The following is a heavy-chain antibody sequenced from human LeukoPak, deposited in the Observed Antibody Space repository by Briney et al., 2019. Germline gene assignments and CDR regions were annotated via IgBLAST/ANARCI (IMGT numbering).Heavy chain of an antibody. CDR1: GFTFSSYA. V-gene: IGHV3-30-3*01. CDR2: ISYDGSNK. CDR3: ARESYPGKFDY. Sequence: GGSLRLSCAASGFTFSSYAMHWVRQAPGEGLEWVAVISYDGSNKYYADSVKGRFTISRDNSKNTLYLQMNSLRAEDTAVYYCARESYPGKFDYWGQGTLVTASS. D-gene: IGHD4-23*01. J-gene: IGHJ4*02.